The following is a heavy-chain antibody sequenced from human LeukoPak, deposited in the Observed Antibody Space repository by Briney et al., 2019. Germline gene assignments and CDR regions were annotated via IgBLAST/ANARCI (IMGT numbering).Heavy chain of an antibody. Sequence: GGSLRLSCAASGFTFSTFWMSWVRQAPGKGLEWVSYISISSSYTDYADSVKGRFTISRDNAKNSLNLQMNSLRAEDTAVYYCARDSGYSGYSDYWGQGTLVTVSS. CDR3: ARDSGYSGYSDY. CDR2: ISISSSYT. CDR1: GFTFSTFW. V-gene: IGHV3-11*05. D-gene: IGHD5-12*01. J-gene: IGHJ4*02.